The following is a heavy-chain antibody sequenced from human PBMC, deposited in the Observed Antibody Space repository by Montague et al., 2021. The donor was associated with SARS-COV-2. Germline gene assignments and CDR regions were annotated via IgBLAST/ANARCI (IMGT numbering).Heavy chain of an antibody. CDR2: IYYSGSX. V-gene: IGHV4-39*01. CDR1: GGSISSSSYY. J-gene: IGHJ6*02. Sequence: SETLSLTCTVSGGSISSSSYYWGWIRQPPGKGLEWIGSIYYSGSXYYNESLKSRVTISVDTSKNQFSLKLSSVTAADTAVYYCARLSNYYGSGSYYPHNYYYYGMDVWGQGTTVTVSS. D-gene: IGHD3-10*01. CDR3: ARLSNYYGSGSYYPHNYYYYGMDV.